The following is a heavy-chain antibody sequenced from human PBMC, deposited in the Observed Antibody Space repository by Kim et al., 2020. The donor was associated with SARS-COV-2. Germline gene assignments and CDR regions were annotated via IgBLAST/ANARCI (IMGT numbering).Heavy chain of an antibody. V-gene: IGHV3-23*01. Sequence: GGSLRLSCAASGFTFSSYAMTWVRQAPGKGLEWVSTLSNSGASTYYVDPVKGRFTISRDNSKNTLYLQMNSLRAEDTAVYYCAKVIVASGGRGGAMAVWGQGTTATVSS. CDR3: AKVIVASGGRGGAMAV. CDR1: GFTFSSYA. D-gene: IGHD3-16*02. J-gene: IGHJ6*02. CDR2: LSNSGAST.